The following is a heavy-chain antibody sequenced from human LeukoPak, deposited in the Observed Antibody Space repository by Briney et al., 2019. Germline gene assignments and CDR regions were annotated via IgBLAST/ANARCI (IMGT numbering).Heavy chain of an antibody. Sequence: ASVKVSCKASGGTFSSYAISWVRQAPGQGLEWMGGIIPIFGTANYAQKFQGRVTSTADESTSTAYMELSSLRSEDTAVYYCARCAVSDYYGSGSYVPNWFDPWGQGTLVTVSS. CDR2: IIPIFGTA. D-gene: IGHD3-10*01. CDR1: GGTFSSYA. J-gene: IGHJ5*02. CDR3: ARCAVSDYYGSGSYVPNWFDP. V-gene: IGHV1-69*13.